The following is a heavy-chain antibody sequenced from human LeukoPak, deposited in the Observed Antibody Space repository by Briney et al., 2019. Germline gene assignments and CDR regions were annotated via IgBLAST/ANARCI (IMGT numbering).Heavy chain of an antibody. CDR2: IYPGDSDT. J-gene: IGHJ5*02. CDR3: ARHLAAAAKGRLDP. D-gene: IGHD6-25*01. V-gene: IGHV5-51*01. Sequence: GESLKISCEASGYIFPNYWIGWVRQMPGKGLEWMGIIYPGDSDTRYSPSFQGQVTISADKSISTAYLQWSSLKASDTAMYYCARHLAAAAKGRLDPWGQGTLVTVSS. CDR1: GYIFPNYW.